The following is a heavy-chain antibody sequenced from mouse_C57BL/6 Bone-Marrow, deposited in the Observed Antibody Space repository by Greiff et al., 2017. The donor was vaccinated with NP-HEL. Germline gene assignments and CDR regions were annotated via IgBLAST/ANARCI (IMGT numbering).Heavy chain of an antibody. CDR2: INPGSGGT. CDR1: GYAFTNYL. Sequence: SGAELVRPGTSVKVSCKASGYAFTNYLIEWVKQRPGQGLEWIGVINPGSGGTNYNEKFKGKATLTADKSSSTAYMQLSSLTSEDSAVYCCASEIIGGSRGFAYWGQGTLVTVSA. V-gene: IGHV1-54*01. CDR3: ASEIIGGSRGFAY. J-gene: IGHJ3*01. D-gene: IGHD1-1*01.